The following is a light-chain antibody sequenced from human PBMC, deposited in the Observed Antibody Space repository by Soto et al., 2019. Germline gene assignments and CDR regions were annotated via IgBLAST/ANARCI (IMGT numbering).Light chain of an antibody. CDR3: EYSRT. V-gene: IGKV1-39*01. Sequence: DRQVSRLPSSQCAEEGNRVTITCRASQSIPTSLNWYQLKPGKAPNLLIYNASSLQSGVPSRFSGGGSGTDFSRPTSRPPPEDSATYCSEYSRTFGLGTRVDIK. J-gene: IGKJ1*01. CDR1: QSIPTS. CDR2: NAS.